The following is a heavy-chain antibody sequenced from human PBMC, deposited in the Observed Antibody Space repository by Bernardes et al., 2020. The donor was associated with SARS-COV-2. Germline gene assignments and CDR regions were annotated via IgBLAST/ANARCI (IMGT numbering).Heavy chain of an antibody. D-gene: IGHD3-16*01. V-gene: IGHV1-2*06. CDR1: GYTFTGYN. CDR3: ARDLGTTTFSTRYNWFDP. CDR2: INPNSGDR. J-gene: IGHJ5*02. Sequence: SVKVSCKTSGYTFTGYNINWVRQAPGQGLEWMGRINPNSGDRDYAQNFQDRVTMTRDTSISTAYMELGRLTSDDTAVYYCARDLGTTTFSTRYNWFDPWGQGTLVTVSS.